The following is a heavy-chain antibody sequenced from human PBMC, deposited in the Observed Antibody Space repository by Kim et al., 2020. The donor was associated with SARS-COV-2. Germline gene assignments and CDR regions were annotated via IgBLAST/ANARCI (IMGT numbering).Heavy chain of an antibody. CDR3: ARAQWELGPGYYYYGMDV. D-gene: IGHD1-26*01. CDR1: GFTVSSNY. CDR2: IYSGGST. J-gene: IGHJ6*02. Sequence: GGSLRLSCAASGFTVSSNYMSWVRQAPGKGLEWVSVIYSGGSTYYADSVKGRFTISRDNSKNTLYLQMNSLRAEDTAVYYCARAQWELGPGYYYYGMDVWGQGTTVTVSS. V-gene: IGHV3-53*01.